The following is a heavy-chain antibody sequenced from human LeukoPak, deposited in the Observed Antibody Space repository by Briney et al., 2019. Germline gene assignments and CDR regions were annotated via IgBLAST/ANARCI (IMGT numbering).Heavy chain of an antibody. J-gene: IGHJ3*02. CDR1: GLTFSYYA. D-gene: IGHD2-2*01. Sequence: PGGSLRLSCAASGLTFSYYAMHWVRQAPGKGLEYVSAITTNGDSTYYANSVKGRFTISRDNSKNTLYLQMGSLRAEDMGVYYCARWVSTSYDAFDIWGQGTMVTVSS. CDR2: ITTNGDST. V-gene: IGHV3-64*01. CDR3: ARWVSTSYDAFDI.